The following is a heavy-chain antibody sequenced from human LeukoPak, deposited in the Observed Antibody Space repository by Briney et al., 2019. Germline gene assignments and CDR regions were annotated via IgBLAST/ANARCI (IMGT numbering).Heavy chain of an antibody. V-gene: IGHV3-11*01. CDR3: ARWYYYGSYTMDV. Sequence: KPGGSLRLSCAASGFIFSDYYMNWIRQAPGKGLEWLSYISTTATTIHYADSVKGRFTISRDNAKNSLYRQMNSLTVDDTAVYYCARWYYYGSYTMDVWGQGTTVTVSS. D-gene: IGHD3-10*01. CDR2: ISTTATTI. CDR1: GFIFSDYY. J-gene: IGHJ6*02.